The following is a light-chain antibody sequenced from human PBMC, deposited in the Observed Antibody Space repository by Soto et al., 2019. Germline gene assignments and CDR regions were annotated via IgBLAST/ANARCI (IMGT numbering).Light chain of an antibody. CDR2: DAS. Sequence: EIVLTQSPATLSLSPGERATLSCRASQSVSSYLAWYQQKPGQAPRLLIYDASNRATDIPARFSGSGSGTDFPLPISSLEPEDFAVYYCLQRSGWPWTFGQGTKVEIK. V-gene: IGKV3-11*01. CDR1: QSVSSY. J-gene: IGKJ1*01. CDR3: LQRSGWPWT.